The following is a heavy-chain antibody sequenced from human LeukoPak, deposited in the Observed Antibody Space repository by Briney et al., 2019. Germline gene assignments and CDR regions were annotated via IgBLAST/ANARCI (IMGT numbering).Heavy chain of an antibody. CDR1: GFTFSSYA. Sequence: GGSLRLSCAASGFTFSSYAMSWVRQAPGKGLEWVSAISGSGGSTYHADSVKGRFTISRDNSKNTLYLQMNSLRAEDTAVYYCAKGGQLLSDAFDIWGQGTMVTVSS. J-gene: IGHJ3*02. D-gene: IGHD2-2*01. V-gene: IGHV3-23*01. CDR3: AKGGQLLSDAFDI. CDR2: ISGSGGST.